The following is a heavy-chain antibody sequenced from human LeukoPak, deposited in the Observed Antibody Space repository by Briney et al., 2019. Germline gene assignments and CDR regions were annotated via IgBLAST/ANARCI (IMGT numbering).Heavy chain of an antibody. CDR1: GGSISSYY. CDR2: IHYSGTT. J-gene: IGHJ6*03. D-gene: IGHD1-1*01. Sequence: SETLSLTCTVSGGSISSYYWSWIRQPPGKGLVWIGYIHYSGTTNYNPSLKSRVTISVDTSKNQFSLKLSSVTAADTAVYYCARVSWFPGTSYYYMDVWGKGTTVTVSS. V-gene: IGHV4-59*01. CDR3: ARVSWFPGTSYYYMDV.